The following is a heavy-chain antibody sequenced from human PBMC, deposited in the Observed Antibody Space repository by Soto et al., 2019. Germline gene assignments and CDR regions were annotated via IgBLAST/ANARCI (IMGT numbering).Heavy chain of an antibody. Sequence: SGTLSLTCTVSGGSISSSGYYWSWIRQPPGKGLEWIGEINHSGSTNYNPSLKSRVTISVDTSKNQFSLKLSSVTAADTAVYYCARPKKPFGQYYFDYWGQGTLVTVS. CDR3: ARPKKPFGQYYFDY. V-gene: IGHV4-39*07. CDR2: INHSGST. CDR1: GGSISSSGYY. D-gene: IGHD3-10*01. J-gene: IGHJ4*02.